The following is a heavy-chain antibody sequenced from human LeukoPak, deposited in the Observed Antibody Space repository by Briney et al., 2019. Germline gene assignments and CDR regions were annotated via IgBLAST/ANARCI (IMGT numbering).Heavy chain of an antibody. CDR2: ISSSSSYI. J-gene: IGHJ4*02. D-gene: IGHD6-13*01. CDR1: GFTFSSYS. V-gene: IGHV3-21*04. Sequence: GGSLRLSCAASGFTFSSYSMNWVRQAPGKGLEWVSSISSSSSYIYYADSVKGRFTISRDNSKNTLSLQMNSLRAEDTAVYYCARLLRVGTAAGFDYWGQGTLVTVSS. CDR3: ARLLRVGTAAGFDY.